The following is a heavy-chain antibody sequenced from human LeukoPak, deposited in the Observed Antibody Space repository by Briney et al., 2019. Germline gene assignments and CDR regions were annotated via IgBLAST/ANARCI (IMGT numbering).Heavy chain of an antibody. V-gene: IGHV1-8*01. CDR1: GYTFTSYD. D-gene: IGHD3-10*01. CDR2: MNPNRGNT. Sequence: ASVKVSCKASGYTFTSYDINGVRQATAQGLEWMGGMNPNRGNTGYAQKFQGRVTMTRNTSISTAYMELSSLRSEDTAVYYCARGYSITMVRGATAALRYWGQGTLVTVSS. CDR3: ARGYSITMVRGATAALRY. J-gene: IGHJ4*02.